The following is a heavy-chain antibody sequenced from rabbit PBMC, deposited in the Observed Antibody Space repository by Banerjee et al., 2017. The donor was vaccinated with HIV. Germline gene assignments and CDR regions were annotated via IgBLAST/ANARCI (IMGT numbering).Heavy chain of an antibody. D-gene: IGHD4-1*01. J-gene: IGHJ4*01. CDR3: ARDLAGVIGWNFGL. CDR2: IYSDSSGST. V-gene: IGHV1S40*01. Sequence: QSLEESGGDLVKPGASLTLTCTASGFSFSSGYCMCWVRQAPGKGLEWIGCIYSDSSGSTYYASWAKGRFTITKTSSTTVTLQMTSLTAADTATYFCARDLAGVIGWNFGLWGQGTLVTVS. CDR1: GFSFSSGYC.